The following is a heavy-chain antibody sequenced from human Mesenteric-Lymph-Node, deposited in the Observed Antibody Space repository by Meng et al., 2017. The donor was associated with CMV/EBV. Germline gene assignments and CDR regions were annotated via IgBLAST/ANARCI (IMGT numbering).Heavy chain of an antibody. V-gene: IGHV3-48*03. D-gene: IGHD6-6*01. CDR1: AFTFSSYE. CDR3: TTVLSARVAALRPKTLFDY. CDR2: ISSSGSTI. J-gene: IGHJ4*02. Sequence: GGSLRLSCAASAFTFSSYEMNWVRQAPGKGLEWVSYISSSGSTIYYANSVKGRFTISRDNDKHSLYLQMNSLKTEDTAVYYCTTVLSARVAALRPKTLFDYWGQGTLVTVSS.